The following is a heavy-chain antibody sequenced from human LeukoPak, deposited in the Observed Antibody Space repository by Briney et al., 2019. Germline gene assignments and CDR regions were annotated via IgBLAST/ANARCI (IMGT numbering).Heavy chain of an antibody. CDR3: ARIPLGGQTVDY. Sequence: PGGSLRLSCAASGFILSESAIHWVRQASGKGLEWVGRIRSKANNYATAYAASVKGRFTISRDESKKTTYLQMNSLRAEDTAVYYCARIPLGGQTVDYWGQGTLVTVSS. CDR2: IRSKANNYAT. V-gene: IGHV3-73*01. J-gene: IGHJ4*02. D-gene: IGHD3-16*01. CDR1: GFILSESA.